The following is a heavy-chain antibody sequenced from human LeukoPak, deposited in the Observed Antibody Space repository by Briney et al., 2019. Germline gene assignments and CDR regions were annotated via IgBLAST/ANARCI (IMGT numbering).Heavy chain of an antibody. CDR3: ARHDSSGYYYVY. V-gene: IGHV4-34*01. CDR2: INHSGST. D-gene: IGHD3-22*01. Sequence: PSETLSLTCAVYGGSFSGYYWSWIRQPPGKGLEWIGEINHSGSTNYNPSLKSRVTISVDTSKNQFSLKLSSVTAADTAVYYCARHDSSGYYYVYWGQGTLGTVSS. CDR1: GGSFSGYY. J-gene: IGHJ4*02.